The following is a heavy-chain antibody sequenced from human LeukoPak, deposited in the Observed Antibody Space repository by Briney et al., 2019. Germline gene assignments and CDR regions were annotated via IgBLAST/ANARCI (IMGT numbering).Heavy chain of an antibody. CDR1: GGSFSGYY. J-gene: IGHJ4*02. Sequence: PSETLSLTCAVYGGSFSGYYWSWIRQPPGKGLEWIGEINHSGSTNYNPSLKSRVTISVDTSKNQFSLKLSSVTAADTAVYYCARTEYSSSGLLLDYWGQGTLVTVSS. CDR3: ARTEYSSSGLLLDY. CDR2: INHSGST. V-gene: IGHV4-34*01. D-gene: IGHD6-6*01.